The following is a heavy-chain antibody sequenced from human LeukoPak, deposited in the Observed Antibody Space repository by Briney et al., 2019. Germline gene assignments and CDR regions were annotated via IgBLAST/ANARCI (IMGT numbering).Heavy chain of an antibody. J-gene: IGHJ4*02. D-gene: IGHD2-2*01. CDR3: ARVGVPATLGGY. CDR1: GGSISSYY. CDR2: IYYSGST. V-gene: IGHV4-59*08. Sequence: PSETLSLTCTVSGGSISSYYWSWIRQPPGKGLEWIGYIYYSGSTNYNPSLKSRVTISVDTSKNQFSLKLSSVTAADTAVYYCARVGVPATLGGYWGQGTLVTVSS.